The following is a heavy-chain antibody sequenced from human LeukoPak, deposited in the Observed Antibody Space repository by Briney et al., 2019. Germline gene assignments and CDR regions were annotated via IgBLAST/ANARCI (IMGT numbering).Heavy chain of an antibody. CDR1: GYTFTGYY. CDR2: INPNSGGT. V-gene: IGHV1-2*02. J-gene: IGHJ4*02. Sequence: GASVKVSCKASGYTFTGYYMHWVRQAPGKGLEWMGWINPNSGGTNYAQKFQGRVTMTRDTSISTAYMELSRLRSDDTAVYYCAICSGGSCYLMDYWGQGTLVTVSS. D-gene: IGHD2-15*01. CDR3: AICSGGSCYLMDY.